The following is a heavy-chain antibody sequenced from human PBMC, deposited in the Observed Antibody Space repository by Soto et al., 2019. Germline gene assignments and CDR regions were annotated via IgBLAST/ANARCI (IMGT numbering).Heavy chain of an antibody. Sequence: QVQLLQSGAEVKKPGSSVKVSCKPPGGTFSSYAISWVRQAPGQGFEWMGGIIPIFGTANYAQKFQGRVTITADESTSTAYMELSSLRSEDTAVYYCAREGRAARDWFDPWGQGTLVTVSS. V-gene: IGHV1-69*01. J-gene: IGHJ5*02. CDR2: IIPIFGTA. CDR1: GGTFSSYA. D-gene: IGHD6-6*01. CDR3: AREGRAARDWFDP.